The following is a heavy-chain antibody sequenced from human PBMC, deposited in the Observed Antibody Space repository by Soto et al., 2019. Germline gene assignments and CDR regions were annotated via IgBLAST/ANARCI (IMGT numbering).Heavy chain of an antibody. D-gene: IGHD3-3*01. V-gene: IGHV4-31*03. CDR1: GGSISSGGYY. CDR3: ARGFPETIFGVMWNAFDI. J-gene: IGHJ3*02. Sequence: QVQLQESGPGLVKPSQTLSLTCTVSGGSISSGGYYWSWIRQHPGKGLEWIGYIYYSGSTYYNPYLKSRVTISVDTSKNQFSLKLSSVTAADTAVYYCARGFPETIFGVMWNAFDIWGQGTMVTVSS. CDR2: IYYSGST.